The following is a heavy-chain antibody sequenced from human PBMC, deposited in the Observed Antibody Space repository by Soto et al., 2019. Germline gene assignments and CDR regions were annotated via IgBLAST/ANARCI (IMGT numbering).Heavy chain of an antibody. D-gene: IGHD2-2*01. CDR1: GFTFSSYA. CDR2: ISVSGGNT. CDR3: AGGSSSENYAFYI. V-gene: IGHV3-23*01. J-gene: IGHJ3*02. Sequence: EVRLLDSGGDLVQPGGSLRLSCAASGFTFSSYALSWVRQAPGEGLAWVSSISVSGGNTYYADSVKGRFTISRDNSKNRVDVEMKSLRAVDTVVYYCAGGSSSENYAFYICGQGTLVIVS.